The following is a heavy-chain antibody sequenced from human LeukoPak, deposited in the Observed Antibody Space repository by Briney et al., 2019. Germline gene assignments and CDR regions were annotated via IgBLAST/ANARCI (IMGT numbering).Heavy chain of an antibody. J-gene: IGHJ6*03. CDR1: GGSISSYY. CDR2: IYYSGST. Sequence: SETLSLTCTVSGGSISSYYWSWIRQPPGKGLEWIGYIYYSGSTNYNPSLKSRISISVDTSKNQFSLKLSSVTAADTAVYYCARTTEGGYTYNYFYYYYMDVWGKGTTVTISS. CDR3: ARTTEGGYTYNYFYYYYMDV. V-gene: IGHV4-59*01. D-gene: IGHD5-18*01.